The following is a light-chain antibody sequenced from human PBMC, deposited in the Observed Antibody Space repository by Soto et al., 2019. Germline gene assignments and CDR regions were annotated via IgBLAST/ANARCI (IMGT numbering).Light chain of an antibody. V-gene: IGLV1-51*01. CDR3: GTWDSRLSAVV. Sequence: QSVLTQPPSVSAAPGQKVTISCSGSRSNIGNNFVSWYQQLPGTAPKLLIHDNDMRPSGIPDRFSGSKSGTSATLGITGLQTGDEADYYCGTWDSRLSAVVFGGGTKVTVL. CDR2: DND. CDR1: RSNIGNNF. J-gene: IGLJ2*01.